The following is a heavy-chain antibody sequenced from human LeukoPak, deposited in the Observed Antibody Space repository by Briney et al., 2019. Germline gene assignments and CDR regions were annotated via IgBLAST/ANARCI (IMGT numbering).Heavy chain of an antibody. Sequence: ASVTVSCKASGYTFTGYYMHWVRQAPGQGLEWMGWINPNSGGTNYAQKFQGRVTMTRDTSISTAYMELSRLRSDDTAVYYCARDSWNDGHYYYYMDVWGKGTTVTVSS. D-gene: IGHD1-1*01. CDR3: ARDSWNDGHYYYYMDV. CDR2: INPNSGGT. CDR1: GYTFTGYY. V-gene: IGHV1-2*02. J-gene: IGHJ6*03.